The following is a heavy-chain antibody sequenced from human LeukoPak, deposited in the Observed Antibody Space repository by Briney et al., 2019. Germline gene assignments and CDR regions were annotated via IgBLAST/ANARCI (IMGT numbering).Heavy chain of an antibody. CDR3: AKDPYGTRYFDY. D-gene: IGHD2-2*01. CDR1: GFTVSSNY. V-gene: IGHV3-53*01. CDR2: IHSGDNT. J-gene: IGHJ4*02. Sequence: PGGSLRLSCAASGFTVSSNYMTWVRQAPGKGLEWVSVIHSGDNTYYADSVKGRFTISRDNSKNTVYLQMNSLRAEDTAVYYCAKDPYGTRYFDYWGQGTLVTVSS.